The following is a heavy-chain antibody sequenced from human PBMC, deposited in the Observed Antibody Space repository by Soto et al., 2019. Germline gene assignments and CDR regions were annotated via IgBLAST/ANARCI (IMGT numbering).Heavy chain of an antibody. CDR1: GYTFTSFD. J-gene: IGHJ6*04. CDR3: AGGYYAMDV. CDR2: MNPNSGDT. Sequence: QVQLVQSGAEVKKPGASVKVSCKASGYTFTSFDINWVRQATGQGLEWMGWMNPNSGDTGYAQKFQGSGIMTRNTSMSTAYMELSSLRSEDSAVYYCAGGYYAMDVWGEGTTVTVSS. V-gene: IGHV1-8*01. D-gene: IGHD3-16*01.